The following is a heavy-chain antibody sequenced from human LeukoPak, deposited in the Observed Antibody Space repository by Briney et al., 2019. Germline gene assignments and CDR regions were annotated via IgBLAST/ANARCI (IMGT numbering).Heavy chain of an antibody. V-gene: IGHV1-46*01. CDR2: INPSGGST. D-gene: IGHD5-18*01. J-gene: IGHJ6*02. CDR3: ARFPNTAMVMGLEYYYYGMDV. Sequence: ASVKVSCKASGYTFTSYYMHWVRQAPGQGLEWTGLINPSGGSTSYAQKFQGRVTMTRDTSTSTAYMELSSLRSEDTAVYYCARFPNTAMVMGLEYYYYGMDVWGQGTTVTVSS. CDR1: GYTFTSYY.